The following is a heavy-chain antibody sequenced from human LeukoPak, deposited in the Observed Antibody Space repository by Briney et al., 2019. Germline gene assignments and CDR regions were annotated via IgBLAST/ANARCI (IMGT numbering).Heavy chain of an antibody. D-gene: IGHD3-22*01. CDR2: INPSGGST. CDR1: GYTFTSYY. Sequence: ASVKVSCKASGYTFTSYYMHWVRQAPGQGLEWMGIINPSGGSTSYAQKFQGRVTMTRDTSTSTVYMELSSLRSEDTAVYYCARDLRNYYDSSGYYFDYWGQGTLVTVSS. V-gene: IGHV1-46*01. J-gene: IGHJ4*02. CDR3: ARDLRNYYDSSGYYFDY.